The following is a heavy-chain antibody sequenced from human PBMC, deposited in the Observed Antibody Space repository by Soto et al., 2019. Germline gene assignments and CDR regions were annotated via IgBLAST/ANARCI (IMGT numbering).Heavy chain of an antibody. J-gene: IGHJ6*02. Sequence: EVQLVQTGAEVKKPGESLTISCKTSGYSFSTYWISWVRQRPGKGLEWMGRINPGNSYINYSPSFEGHVTMSVDKSTNTVYLQWSSLEASDSAMYYCGRTGPARGQGLGFYYGMDVWGQGTTVTVSS. CDR3: GRTGPARGQGLGFYYGMDV. CDR1: GYSFSTYW. V-gene: IGHV5-10-1*03. CDR2: INPGNSYI. D-gene: IGHD2-15*01.